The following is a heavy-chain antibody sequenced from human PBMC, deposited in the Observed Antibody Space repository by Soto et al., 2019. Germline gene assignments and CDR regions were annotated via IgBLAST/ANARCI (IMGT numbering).Heavy chain of an antibody. V-gene: IGHV1-18*01. Sequence: ASVKVSCKASGYTFTSYGISWVRQAPGQGLEWMGWISAYNGNTNYAQKLQGRVTMTTDTSTSTAYMELRSLRSDDTAVYYCARVGPGGSYVVNSWFDYGGQGTLVPVS. CDR3: ARVGPGGSYVVNSWFDY. D-gene: IGHD1-26*01. CDR2: ISAYNGNT. J-gene: IGHJ5*01. CDR1: GYTFTSYG.